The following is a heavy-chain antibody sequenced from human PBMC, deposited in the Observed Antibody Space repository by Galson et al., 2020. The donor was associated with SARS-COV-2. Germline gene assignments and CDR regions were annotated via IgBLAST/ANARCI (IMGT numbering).Heavy chain of an antibody. CDR3: AREHYDSSGYYSFPQYYFDY. D-gene: IGHD3-22*01. Sequence: SETLSLTCTVSGGSISSSSYYWGWIRQPPGKGLEWIGSIYYSGSTYYNPSLKSRVTISVDTSKNQFSLKLSSVTAADTAVYYCAREHYDSSGYYSFPQYYFDYCGQGTLVTVSS. CDR2: IYYSGST. V-gene: IGHV4-39*02. CDR1: GGSISSSSYY. J-gene: IGHJ4*02.